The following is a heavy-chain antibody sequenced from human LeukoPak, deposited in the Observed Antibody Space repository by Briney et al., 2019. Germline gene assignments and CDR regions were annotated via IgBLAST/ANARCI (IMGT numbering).Heavy chain of an antibody. D-gene: IGHD3-3*01. CDR2: IYYSGST. CDR3: ARDGPNYDSLEGVGYGMDV. Sequence: PSETLSLTCTVSGGSISSYYWSWIRQPPGKGLEWIGYIYYSGSTNYNPSLKSRVTISVDTSKNQFSLKLSSVTAADTAVYYCARDGPNYDSLEGVGYGMDVWGQGTTVTVSS. V-gene: IGHV4-59*01. J-gene: IGHJ6*02. CDR1: GGSISSYY.